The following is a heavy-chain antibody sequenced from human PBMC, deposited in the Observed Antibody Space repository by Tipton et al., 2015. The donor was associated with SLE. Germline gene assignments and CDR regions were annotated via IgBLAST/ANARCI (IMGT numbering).Heavy chain of an antibody. Sequence: LRLSCAVYGGSFSGYYWSWIRQPPGKGLEWIGEINHRGSTNYNPSLKSRVTISVDRSKKQFSLKLRSVTAADTAVYYCAGCGGGSCYAYWGRGTPVTVSS. CDR2: INHRGST. V-gene: IGHV4-34*01. CDR3: AGCGGGSCYAY. CDR1: GGSFSGYY. J-gene: IGHJ4*02. D-gene: IGHD2-15*01.